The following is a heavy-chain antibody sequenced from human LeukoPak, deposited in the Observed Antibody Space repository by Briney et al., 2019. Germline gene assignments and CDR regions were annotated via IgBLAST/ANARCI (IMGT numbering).Heavy chain of an antibody. V-gene: IGHV4-4*02. CDR3: AVPPYGDYEDYYYGMDV. D-gene: IGHD4-17*01. CDR2: IYHSGST. J-gene: IGHJ6*02. Sequence: SETLSLTCAVSGGSISSSNWWSWVRQPPGEGLAWIGEIYHSGSTNYNPSLKSRVTISVDKSKNQFSLKLSSVTAADTAVYYCAVPPYGDYEDYYYGMDVWGQGTTVTVSS. CDR1: GGSISSSNW.